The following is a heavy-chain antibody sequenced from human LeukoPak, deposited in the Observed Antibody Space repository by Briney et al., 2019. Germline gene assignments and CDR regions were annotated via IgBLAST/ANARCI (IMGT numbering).Heavy chain of an antibody. D-gene: IGHD5-12*01. CDR2: IYSGGST. Sequence: GGSLRLSCAASGFTVSSNYMSWVRQAPGKGLEWVSVIYSGGSTYYADSVKGRFTISRDNSKNTLYLQMNSLKAEDTAVYYCARFYRATLDAFDIWGQGTMVTVSS. J-gene: IGHJ3*02. V-gene: IGHV3-53*01. CDR1: GFTVSSNY. CDR3: ARFYRATLDAFDI.